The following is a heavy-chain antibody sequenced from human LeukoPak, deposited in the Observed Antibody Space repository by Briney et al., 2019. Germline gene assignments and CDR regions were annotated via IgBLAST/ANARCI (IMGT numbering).Heavy chain of an antibody. CDR1: GFTFSSYW. CDR3: ASLRIAAAGTGVDY. J-gene: IGHJ4*02. CDR2: IKQDGSEK. V-gene: IGHV3-7*01. Sequence: GGSLRLSCAASGFTFSSYWMSWVRQAPGKGLEWVANIKQDGSEKYYVNSVKGRFTISRDNAKNSLYLQMNSLRAEDTAVYYCASLRIAAAGTGVDYWGQGTLVTVSS. D-gene: IGHD6-13*01.